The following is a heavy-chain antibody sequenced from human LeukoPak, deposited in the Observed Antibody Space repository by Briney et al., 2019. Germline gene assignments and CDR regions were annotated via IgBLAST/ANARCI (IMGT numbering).Heavy chain of an antibody. J-gene: IGHJ4*02. CDR3: ARVSDGRAFDY. CDR1: GGSITSANYY. D-gene: IGHD1-26*01. CDR2: IYYTGGT. Sequence: SETLSLTCTVSGGSITSANYYWACIRQPPGKGLEWIGSIYYTGGTDYNPSLKSRVTISVDTSKNQFSLNLSSVTAADTAVYYCARVSDGRAFDYWGQGTLVTVSS. V-gene: IGHV4-39*07.